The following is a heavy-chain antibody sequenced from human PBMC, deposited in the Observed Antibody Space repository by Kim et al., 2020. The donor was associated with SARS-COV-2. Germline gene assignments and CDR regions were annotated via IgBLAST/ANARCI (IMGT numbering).Heavy chain of an antibody. CDR1: GGSVITSKYY. Sequence: SETLSLTCNVSGGSVITSKYYWAWIRQPPGKGLEWIAALYFGGNTFYNSPLTGRVTISVDTSKSQFSLKLSSVIGADTAVYYCARRGYDYWSASFEYFDFWGQGTLVTVSS. D-gene: IGHD3-3*01. V-gene: IGHV4-39*01. CDR2: LYFGGNT. J-gene: IGHJ4*02. CDR3: ARRGYDYWSASFEYFDF.